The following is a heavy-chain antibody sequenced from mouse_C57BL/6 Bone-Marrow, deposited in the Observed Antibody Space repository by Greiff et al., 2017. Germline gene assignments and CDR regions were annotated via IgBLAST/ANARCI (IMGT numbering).Heavy chain of an antibody. J-gene: IGHJ3*01. V-gene: IGHV1-50*01. Sequence: QVQLQQPGAELVKPGASVKLSCKASGYTFTSYWMQWGKKRPGQGLEWIGEIDPSDSYTNYNQKFKGKATLTVDTSSSTAYMQLSSLTSEDSAVYYCARGGFAYSVQGTLVTVSA. CDR3: ARGGFAY. CDR2: IDPSDSYT. CDR1: GYTFTSYW.